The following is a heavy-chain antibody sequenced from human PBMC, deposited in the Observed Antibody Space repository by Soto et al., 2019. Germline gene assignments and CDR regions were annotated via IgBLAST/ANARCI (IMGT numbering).Heavy chain of an antibody. CDR1: GYSFTTYW. D-gene: IGHD6-19*01. CDR2: IYPEDSDT. CDR3: ARPFDTSGWYDS. V-gene: IGHV5-51*01. Sequence: GESLKISCKVSGYSFTTYWIGWVRQMPGKGLECMGIIYPEDSDTRYSPSFRGQVTISADKSISTAYLQWSSLKASDTAMYYCARPFDTSGWYDSWGQGTPVTVSS. J-gene: IGHJ5*01.